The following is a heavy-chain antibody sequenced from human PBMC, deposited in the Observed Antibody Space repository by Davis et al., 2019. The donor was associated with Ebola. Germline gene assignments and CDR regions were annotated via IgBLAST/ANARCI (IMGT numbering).Heavy chain of an antibody. Sequence: SETLSLTCAVSGYSISSGYYWGWIRQPPGKGLEWIGSIYYSGSTYYNPSLKSRVTISVDTSKNQFSLKLSSVTAADTAVYYCAREIVGLYYFDYWGQGTLVTVSS. CDR2: IYYSGST. CDR3: AREIVGLYYFDY. J-gene: IGHJ4*02. V-gene: IGHV4-38-2*02. CDR1: GYSISSGYY. D-gene: IGHD1-26*01.